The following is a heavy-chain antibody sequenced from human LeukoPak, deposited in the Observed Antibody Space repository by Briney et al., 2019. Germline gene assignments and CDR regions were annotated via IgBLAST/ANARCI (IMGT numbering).Heavy chain of an antibody. CDR3: ARDTGYSSSWSLPFNWFDP. CDR2: ISSSSSYI. V-gene: IGHV3-21*01. CDR1: GFTFSSYS. D-gene: IGHD6-13*01. Sequence: PGGSLRLSCAASGFTFSSYSMNWVRQAPGKGLEWVSSISSSSSYIYYADSVKGRFTISRDNAKSSLYLQMNSLRAEDTAVYYCARDTGYSSSWSLPFNWFDPWGQGTLVTVSS. J-gene: IGHJ5*02.